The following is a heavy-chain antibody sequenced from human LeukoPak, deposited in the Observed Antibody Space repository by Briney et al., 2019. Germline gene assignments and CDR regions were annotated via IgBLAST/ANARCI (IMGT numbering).Heavy chain of an antibody. Sequence: SETLSLTCTVSGGSVSSYYWSWIRQPPGKGLEWIGYIYYSGSTNYNPSLKSRVTMSVDTSKNQFSLKLSSVTAADTAVYYCAKSNIVVVPAARYYYYYMDVWGKGTTVTVSS. CDR2: IYYSGST. CDR3: AKSNIVVVPAARYYYYYMDV. CDR1: GGSVSSYY. D-gene: IGHD2-2*01. V-gene: IGHV4-59*02. J-gene: IGHJ6*03.